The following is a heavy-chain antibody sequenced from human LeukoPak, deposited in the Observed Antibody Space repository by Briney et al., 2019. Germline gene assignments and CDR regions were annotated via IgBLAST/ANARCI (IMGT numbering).Heavy chain of an antibody. J-gene: IGHJ6*03. CDR2: IYYSGST. D-gene: IGHD5-18*01. Sequence: SETLSLTCTVSGGSISSSSYYWGWIRQPPGKGLEWIGSIYYSGSTYYNPSLKSRVTISVGTSKNQFSLKLSSVTAADTAVYYCARGRRLLYYYYYYMDVWGKGTTVTVSS. CDR3: ARGRRLLYYYYYYMDV. CDR1: GGSISSSSYY. V-gene: IGHV4-39*01.